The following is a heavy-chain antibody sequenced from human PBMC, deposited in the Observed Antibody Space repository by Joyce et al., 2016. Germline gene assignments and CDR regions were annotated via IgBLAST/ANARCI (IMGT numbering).Heavy chain of an antibody. J-gene: IGHJ4*02. CDR1: GLTLSDYG. CDR2: ISYDGSYK. D-gene: IGHD6-25*01. Sequence: QVQLVESGGGVVQPGRSLRLSCAASGLTLSDYGVHWVRQAPGKGLEWVAVISYDGSYKYYADSVKGRSTISRDNSKNTVFLEMNSLRTEDTAVYYCAKILTATYSSGWFLDYWGQGTLVTVSS. V-gene: IGHV3-30*18. CDR3: AKILTATYSSGWFLDY.